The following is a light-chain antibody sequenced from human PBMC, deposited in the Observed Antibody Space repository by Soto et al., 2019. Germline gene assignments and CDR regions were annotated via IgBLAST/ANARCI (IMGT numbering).Light chain of an antibody. CDR2: DAS. Sequence: DIPMTQSPSTLSASVGDRVTITCRASQRISSWLAWYQEKPGKAPRLLIYDASYLERGVPSRFNGSGSGTEFTLTISDLQPDDLATYYCQQFNIFLTFRQGTKVEI. CDR3: QQFNIFLT. CDR1: QRISSW. V-gene: IGKV1-5*01. J-gene: IGKJ1*01.